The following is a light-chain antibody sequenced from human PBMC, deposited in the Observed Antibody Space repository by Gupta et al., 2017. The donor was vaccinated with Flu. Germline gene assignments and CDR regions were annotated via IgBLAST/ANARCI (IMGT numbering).Light chain of an antibody. CDR3: CSYAGSYTLAV. CDR2: DVS. V-gene: IGLV2-11*01. J-gene: IGLJ2*01. CDR1: SKDVGGYNY. Sequence: VTISCAGSSKDVGGYNYVSWYQHHPGKAPKVIIYDVSNRPSGVPDRFSGSKSGNTASLTISGLQAEDEADYYCCSYAGSYTLAVFGGGTKLTVL.